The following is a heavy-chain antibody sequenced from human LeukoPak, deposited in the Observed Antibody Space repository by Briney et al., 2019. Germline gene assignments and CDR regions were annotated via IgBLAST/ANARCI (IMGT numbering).Heavy chain of an antibody. CDR2: INQDGSEK. CDR1: GFIFSRNW. Sequence: GGSLRLSCAASGFIFSRNWMIWVRQAPGKRLEWVANINQDGSEKYYVDSVKGRFTISRDNAKNSLFLQMNSLRAEDTAVYYCARVGSGNFLGAFDIWGQGTMVTVSS. V-gene: IGHV3-7*03. CDR3: ARVGSGNFLGAFDI. J-gene: IGHJ3*02. D-gene: IGHD1-26*01.